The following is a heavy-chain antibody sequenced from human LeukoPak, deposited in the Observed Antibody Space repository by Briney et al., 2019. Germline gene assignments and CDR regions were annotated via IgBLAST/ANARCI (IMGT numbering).Heavy chain of an antibody. CDR3: ARDPDAFDI. CDR2: IYYSGST. J-gene: IGHJ3*02. Sequence: SETLSLTCSVSGYSISSGYYWGWIRQPPGKGLEWIGSIYYSGSTYYNPSLKSRVTISVDTSKNQFSLKLSSVTAADTAVYYCARDPDAFDIWGQGTMVTVSS. V-gene: IGHV4-38-2*02. CDR1: GYSISSGYY.